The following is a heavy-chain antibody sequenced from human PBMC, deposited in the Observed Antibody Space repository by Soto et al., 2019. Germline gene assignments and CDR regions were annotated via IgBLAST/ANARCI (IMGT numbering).Heavy chain of an antibody. Sequence: GESLKISCKASGYSFSFYWIGWVRQMPGKGMEWMAIMYPDDSDIRYSPSFEAHVTISADKSTSTAFLQWSSLKASDTATHYCATAYVYDFENSNYYRDAFDIWGQGTLVTVSS. CDR2: MYPDDSDI. CDR1: GYSFSFYW. V-gene: IGHV5-51*01. CDR3: ATAYVYDFENSNYYRDAFDI. J-gene: IGHJ3*02. D-gene: IGHD3-22*01.